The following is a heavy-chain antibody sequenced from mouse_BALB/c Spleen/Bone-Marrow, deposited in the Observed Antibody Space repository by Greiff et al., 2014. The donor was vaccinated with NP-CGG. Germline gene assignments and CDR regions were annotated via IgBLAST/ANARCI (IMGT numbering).Heavy chain of an antibody. Sequence: EVQLQQSGAELVKPGASVKLSCTAPGFNIKDTYMHWVKQRPEQGLEWIGRIDPANGNTKYVPKFQGKATITADTSSNTAYLQLSSLTSEDTAVYYCASLDDYIYWGQGTLVTVSA. CDR3: ASLDDYIY. J-gene: IGHJ3*01. V-gene: IGHV14-3*02. D-gene: IGHD2-4*01. CDR2: IDPANGNT. CDR1: GFNIKDTY.